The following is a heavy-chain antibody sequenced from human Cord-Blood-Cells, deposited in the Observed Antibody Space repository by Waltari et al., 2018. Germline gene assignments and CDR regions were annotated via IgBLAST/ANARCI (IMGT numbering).Heavy chain of an antibody. CDR3: ARAALIAAALDY. J-gene: IGHJ4*02. V-gene: IGHV3-53*01. CDR2: IYSGGST. CDR1: GFTVSANY. D-gene: IGHD6-13*01. Sequence: EVQLVESGGGLIQPGGSLRLSCAAPGFTVSANYMGWGRQAPGKGLEWVSVIYSGGSTYYADSVKGRFTISRDNSKNTLYLQMNSLRAEDTAVYYCARAALIAAALDYWGQGTLVTVSS.